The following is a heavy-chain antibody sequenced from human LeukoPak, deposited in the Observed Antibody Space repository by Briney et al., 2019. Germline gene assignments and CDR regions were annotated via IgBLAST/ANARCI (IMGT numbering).Heavy chain of an antibody. V-gene: IGHV3-30*18. CDR1: GLSFSTFG. Sequence: GGSLRISCAASGLSFSTFGMHWVRQTAGKGLEWVSHISKDESNKYYADSLKGRFNISRDTSKNTLFLQMNNPIVDATAVYSFAKDDPVLEYWGQGTLVTVSS. J-gene: IGHJ4*02. CDR2: ISKDESNK. CDR3: AKDDPVLEY.